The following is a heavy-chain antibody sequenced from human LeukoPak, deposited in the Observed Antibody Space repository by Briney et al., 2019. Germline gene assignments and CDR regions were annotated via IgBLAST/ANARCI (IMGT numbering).Heavy chain of an antibody. CDR3: AKDYDDAFDM. CDR2: ISSSSSTI. V-gene: IGHV3-48*01. J-gene: IGHJ3*02. Sequence: GGSLRLSCAASGFTFSTYNMNWVRQAPGKGLEWVSYISSSSSTIYYADSVKGRFTVSRDNSKNTLYLQMNSLRAEDTAVYYCAKDYDDAFDMWGQGTMVTVSS. D-gene: IGHD5-12*01. CDR1: GFTFSTYN.